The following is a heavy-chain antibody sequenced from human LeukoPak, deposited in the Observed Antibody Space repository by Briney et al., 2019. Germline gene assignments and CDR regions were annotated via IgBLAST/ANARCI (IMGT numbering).Heavy chain of an antibody. Sequence: ASVKVSCKASGYTFTGYYMHWVRQAPGQGLEWMGWINPNSGGTNYAQKFQGRVTMTRDTSISTAYMELSRLRSDDTAMYYCARDRYCSSTSCYRWFDPWGQGTLVTVSS. J-gene: IGHJ5*02. D-gene: IGHD2-2*01. V-gene: IGHV1-2*02. CDR3: ARDRYCSSTSCYRWFDP. CDR1: GYTFTGYY. CDR2: INPNSGGT.